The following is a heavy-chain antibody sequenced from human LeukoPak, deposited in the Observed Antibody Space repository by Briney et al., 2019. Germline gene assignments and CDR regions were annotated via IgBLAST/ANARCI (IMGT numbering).Heavy chain of an antibody. CDR2: ISSSSSYI. CDR3: AISPDFDWLFTGFDY. Sequence: GGSLRLSCAASGFTFSSYSMNWVRQAPGKGLEWVSSISSSSSYIYYADSVKGRFTISRDNAKNSLYLQMNSLRAEDTAVYYCAISPDFDWLFTGFDYWGQGTLVTVSS. D-gene: IGHD3-9*01. CDR1: GFTFSSYS. V-gene: IGHV3-21*01. J-gene: IGHJ4*02.